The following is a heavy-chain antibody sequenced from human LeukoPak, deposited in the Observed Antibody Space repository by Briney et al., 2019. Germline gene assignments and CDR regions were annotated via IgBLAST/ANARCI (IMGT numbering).Heavy chain of an antibody. CDR2: FSGSGGRT. Sequence: GGSLRLSCAASGFTFSNYAMSWVRQAPGKGLECISGFSGSGGRTFYADSVKGRFTISRDNPKNTLYLQMNSLRVEDTAVYYCATTSEGSLLWFGEFDHWGQGTLVTVSS. D-gene: IGHD3-10*01. CDR1: GFTFSNYA. J-gene: IGHJ4*02. V-gene: IGHV3-23*01. CDR3: ATTSEGSLLWFGEFDH.